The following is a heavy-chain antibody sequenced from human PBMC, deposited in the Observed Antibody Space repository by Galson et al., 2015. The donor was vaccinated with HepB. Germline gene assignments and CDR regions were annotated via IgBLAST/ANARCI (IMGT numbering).Heavy chain of an antibody. CDR1: GFTFSSYS. D-gene: IGHD3-10*01. CDR3: ASRSYGSGSFIDY. V-gene: IGHV3-21*01. J-gene: IGHJ4*02. Sequence: SLRLSCAASGFTFSSYSMNWVRQAPGKGLEWVSSISSSSSYIYYADSVKGRFTISRDNAKNSLYLQMNSLRAEDTAVYYCASRSYGSGSFIDYWGQGTLVTVSS. CDR2: ISSSSSYI.